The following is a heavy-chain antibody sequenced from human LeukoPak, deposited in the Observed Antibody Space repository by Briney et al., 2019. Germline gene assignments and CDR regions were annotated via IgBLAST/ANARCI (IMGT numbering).Heavy chain of an antibody. CDR3: ARDRGRGGAPPSDY. D-gene: IGHD3-16*01. Sequence: GRSLRLSCAASGFTFSSYAMHWVRQAPGKGLEWVAVISYDGSNKYYADSVKGRFTISRDNSKNTLYMQMHRLRAEGTAVYYCARDRGRGGAPPSDYWGQGTLVTVSS. CDR2: ISYDGSNK. CDR1: GFTFSSYA. J-gene: IGHJ4*02. V-gene: IGHV3-30*01.